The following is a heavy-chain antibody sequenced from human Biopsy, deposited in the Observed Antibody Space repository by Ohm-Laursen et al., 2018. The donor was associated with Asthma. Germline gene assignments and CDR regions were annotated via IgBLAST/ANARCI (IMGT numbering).Heavy chain of an antibody. CDR2: INSVFGTT. D-gene: IGHD2-2*01. CDR1: GGTFNTYV. CDR3: ARKAGSCISRTCYSLDF. V-gene: IGHV1-69*13. J-gene: IGHJ4*02. Sequence: GASVKVSCKSLGGTFNTYVIGWVRQAPGQGLEWMGGINSVFGTTTYPQKFQDRVTITADDYTSTVYMELSSLRSEDKAVYYCARKAGSCISRTCYSLDFWGQGTLVTVSS.